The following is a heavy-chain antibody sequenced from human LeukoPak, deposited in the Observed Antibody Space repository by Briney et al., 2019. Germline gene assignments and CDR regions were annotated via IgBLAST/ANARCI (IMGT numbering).Heavy chain of an antibody. J-gene: IGHJ4*02. CDR3: ARDARYSASYSDLDY. D-gene: IGHD1-26*01. CDR1: GFTFSRYW. V-gene: IGHV3-48*04. Sequence: PGGSLRLSCAASGFTFSRYWMSWVRQAPGKGLEWVSYISSSGSTIYYADSVKGRFTISRDNAKNSLYLQMNSLRAEDTAVYYCARDARYSASYSDLDYWGQGTLVTVSS. CDR2: ISSSGSTI.